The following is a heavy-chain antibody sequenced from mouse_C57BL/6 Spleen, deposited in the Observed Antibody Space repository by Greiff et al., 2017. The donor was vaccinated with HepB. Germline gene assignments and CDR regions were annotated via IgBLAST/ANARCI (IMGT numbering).Heavy chain of an antibody. J-gene: IGHJ2*01. CDR2: IVPETGGT. CDR3: TGLDTTGAY. Sequence: VQLQQSGAELVRPGASVSLSCKASGYTFTDYDMHWVNQTTVHGLEWIGAIVPETGGTAYNQKFKGKAILTADKSSSTAYMELRGLTSEDSAVYYCTGLDTTGAYWGQGTTLTVSS. V-gene: IGHV1-15*01. CDR1: GYTFTDYD. D-gene: IGHD1-1*01.